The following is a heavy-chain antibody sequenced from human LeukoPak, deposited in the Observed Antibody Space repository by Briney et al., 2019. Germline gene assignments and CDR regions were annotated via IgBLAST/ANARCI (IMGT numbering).Heavy chain of an antibody. CDR1: GGSFSGYY. D-gene: IGHD6-13*01. Sequence: SETLSLTCAVYGGSFSGYYWSWTRQPPGKGLEWIGEINHSGSTNYNPSLKSRVTISVDTSKNQFSLKLSSVTAADTAVYYCARGRYSSSWYDPWGQGTLVTVSS. J-gene: IGHJ5*02. CDR2: INHSGST. V-gene: IGHV4-34*01. CDR3: ARGRYSSSWYDP.